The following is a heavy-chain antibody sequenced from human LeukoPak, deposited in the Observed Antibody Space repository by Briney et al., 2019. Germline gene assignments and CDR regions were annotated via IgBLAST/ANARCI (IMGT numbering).Heavy chain of an antibody. CDR1: GYTFTSYD. CDR2: MNPNSGNT. J-gene: IGHJ5*02. CDR3: ARGLTYYYDSSGANWFDP. D-gene: IGHD3-22*01. V-gene: IGHV1-8*01. Sequence: ASVKVSCKASGYTFTSYDINWVRQATGQGLEWMGWMNPNSGNTGYAQKFQGRVTMTRNTSISTAYMELSSLRSEDTAVYYCARGLTYYYDSSGANWFDPWGQGTLVTVSS.